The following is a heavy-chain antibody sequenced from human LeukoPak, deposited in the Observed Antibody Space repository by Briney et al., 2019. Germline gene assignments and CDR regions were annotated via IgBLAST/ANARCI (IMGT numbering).Heavy chain of an antibody. CDR1: GFTFSSYA. V-gene: IGHV3-23*01. J-gene: IGHJ4*02. CDR3: AKSIVGTTSISRFDF. CDR2: ISGSGGST. Sequence: PGGSLRLSCAASGFTFSSYAMSWVRQAPGKGLEWVSTISGSGGSTYYTDSMKGRFTISRDNSKNTLYLQMNSLRAEDTAVYYCAKSIVGTTSISRFDFWGQGTLVTVSS. D-gene: IGHD1-26*01.